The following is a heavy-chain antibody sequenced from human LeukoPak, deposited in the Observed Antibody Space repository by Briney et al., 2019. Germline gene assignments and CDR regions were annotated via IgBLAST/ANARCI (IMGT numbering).Heavy chain of an antibody. CDR3: VSRSGPAALDI. Sequence: GESLKISCKGSGYSFTNYWIGWVRQMPGKGLEWMGIIHPSNSDTRYSPSFQGQVTISADKSISTAYLQWSSLKASDTAMYYCVSRSGPAALDIWAQGTMVTVSS. D-gene: IGHD2-15*01. CDR1: GYSFTNYW. J-gene: IGHJ3*02. CDR2: IHPSNSDT. V-gene: IGHV5-51*01.